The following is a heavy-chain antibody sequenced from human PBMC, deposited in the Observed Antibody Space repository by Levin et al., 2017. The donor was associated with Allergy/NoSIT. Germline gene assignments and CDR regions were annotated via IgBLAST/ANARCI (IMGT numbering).Heavy chain of an antibody. J-gene: IGHJ4*02. CDR3: ATDRGRYGSGSYSSFDY. CDR1: GFTFSSYA. D-gene: IGHD3-10*01. CDR2: ISYDGSNK. V-gene: IGHV3-30-3*01. Sequence: GGSLRLSCAASGFTFSSYAMHWVRQAPGKGLEWVAVISYDGSNKYYADSVKGRFTISRDNSKNTLYLQMNSLRAEDTAVYYRATDRGRYGSGSYSSFDYWGQGTLVTVSS.